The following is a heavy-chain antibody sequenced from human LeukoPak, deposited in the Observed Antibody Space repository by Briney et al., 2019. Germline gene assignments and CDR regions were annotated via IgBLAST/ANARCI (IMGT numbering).Heavy chain of an antibody. CDR3: ARDRVRGVITGYAFDI. J-gene: IGHJ3*02. CDR1: GGSISSSNW. D-gene: IGHD3-10*02. V-gene: IGHV4-4*02. Sequence: SETLSLTCAVSGGSISSSNWWSWVRQPPGKGLEWIGEIYHSGSTNYNPSLKSRVTISVDKSKNQFSLKLSSVTAADTAVYYCARDRVRGVITGYAFDIWGQGTMVTVSS. CDR2: IYHSGST.